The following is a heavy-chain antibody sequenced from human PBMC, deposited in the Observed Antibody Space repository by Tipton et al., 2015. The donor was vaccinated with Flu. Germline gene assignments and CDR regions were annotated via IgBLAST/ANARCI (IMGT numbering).Heavy chain of an antibody. CDR3: VRRDYSNYVSDPKSWFDP. V-gene: IGHV4-38-2*01. J-gene: IGHJ5*02. Sequence: TLSLTCEVSGDSIGTDYYWGWVRQFPGKGLEWIGSVSRSGNTDYNPSLKSRVTISIDTSKNQFSLKMKSVTAADKAVYYCVRRDYSNYVSDPKSWFDPWGQGTLVTVSS. CDR1: GDSIGTDYY. CDR2: VSRSGNT. D-gene: IGHD4-11*01.